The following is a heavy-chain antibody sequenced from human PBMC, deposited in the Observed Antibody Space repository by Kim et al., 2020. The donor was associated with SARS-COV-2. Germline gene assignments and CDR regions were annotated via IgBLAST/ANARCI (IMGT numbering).Heavy chain of an antibody. D-gene: IGHD2-2*01. CDR3: AKDQVGYQLLGHRFDP. CDR2: ISYDGSNK. V-gene: IGHV3-30*18. Sequence: GGSLRLSCAASGFTFSSYGMHWVRQAPGKGLEWVAVISYDGSNKYYADSVKGRFTISRDNSKNTLYLQMNSLRAEDTAVYYCAKDQVGYQLLGHRFDPWGQGTLVTVSS. J-gene: IGHJ5*02. CDR1: GFTFSSYG.